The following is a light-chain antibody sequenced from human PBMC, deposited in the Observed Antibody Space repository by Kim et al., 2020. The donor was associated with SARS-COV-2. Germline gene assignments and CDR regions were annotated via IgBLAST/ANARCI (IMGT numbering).Light chain of an antibody. J-gene: IGKJ1*01. Sequence: ETEMTQSPATLSVSPGQRATVSCRASQTISSILAWYQQKPGQTLRLVIYDASTRATGIPVRFSGSGSGTEFTLTISSLQSEDFAVYYCHQYNKWPPTFGQGTKVDIK. V-gene: IGKV3-15*01. CDR2: DAS. CDR3: HQYNKWPPT. CDR1: QTISSI.